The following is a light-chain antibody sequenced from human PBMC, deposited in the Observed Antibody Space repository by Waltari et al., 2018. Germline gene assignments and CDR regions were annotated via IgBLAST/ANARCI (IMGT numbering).Light chain of an antibody. CDR3: CPNVGSSVF. V-gene: IGLV2-23*03. Sequence: QSALTQPASVSGSPGQSITISCTGFNSNVGSYNLVSWYQKHPGKAPKLLIYEGNRRPSGVSNRFSGSKSDNTASLTLSGLQAEDEADYYCCPNVGSSVFFGGGTKLTVL. CDR1: NSNVGSYNL. CDR2: EGN. J-gene: IGLJ2*01.